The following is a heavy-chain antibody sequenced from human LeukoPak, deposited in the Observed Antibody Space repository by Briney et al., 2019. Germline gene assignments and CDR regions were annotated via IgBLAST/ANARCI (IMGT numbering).Heavy chain of an antibody. CDR3: ARHVGDIASTPGGY. CDR2: IYHSGST. CDR1: GYSISSGYY. V-gene: IGHV4-38-2*01. J-gene: IGHJ4*02. D-gene: IGHD5/OR15-5a*01. Sequence: SETLSLTCAVSGYSISSGYYWGWIRQPPGKGLEWIGSIYHSGSTYYNPSLKSRVTISVDTSKNQFSLKLNSVTAADTAVYYCARHVGDIASTPGGYWGQGTLVTVSS.